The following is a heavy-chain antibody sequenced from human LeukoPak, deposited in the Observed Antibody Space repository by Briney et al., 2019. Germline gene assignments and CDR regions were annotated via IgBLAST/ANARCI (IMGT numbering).Heavy chain of an antibody. Sequence: PGGSLRLSCAASGFTFNTYAMSWVRQAPGKGLEWVSAISGSGGSTYYADSVKGRFTISRDNSKNTLYLQMNSLRAEDTAVYYCAKDSQLLWFGELPIYYYYGMDVWGQGTTVTVSS. CDR3: AKDSQLLWFGELPIYYYYGMDV. D-gene: IGHD3-10*01. J-gene: IGHJ6*02. CDR1: GFTFNTYA. V-gene: IGHV3-23*01. CDR2: ISGSGGST.